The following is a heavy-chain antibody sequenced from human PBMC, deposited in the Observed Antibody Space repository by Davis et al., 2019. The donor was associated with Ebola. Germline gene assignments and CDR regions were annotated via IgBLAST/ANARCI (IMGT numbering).Heavy chain of an antibody. CDR3: ARAKYYGMDV. V-gene: IGHV3-74*01. D-gene: IGHD6-6*01. CDR1: GLTFSSDW. Sequence: GESLKISCAASGLTFSSDWMHWVRQAPGKGLVWVSLINNDGSITTYADSVKGRFTISRDNAKNTLYLQMNTLRAEDTAVYYCARAKYYGMDVWGKGTTVTVSS. J-gene: IGHJ6*04. CDR2: INNDGSIT.